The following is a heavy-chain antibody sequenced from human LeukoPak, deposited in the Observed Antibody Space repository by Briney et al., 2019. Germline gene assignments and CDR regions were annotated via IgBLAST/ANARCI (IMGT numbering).Heavy chain of an antibody. V-gene: IGHV4-59*08. CDR2: IYHTGNI. J-gene: IGHJ2*01. CDR1: GASITIYY. D-gene: IGHD3-9*01. CDR3: ARQYSDILTGYHRRELYWYFDL. Sequence: SETLSLTCAVSGASITIYYWTWIRQPPGKGLEWIGYIYHTGNINYHTSLNSRVTISIDTSKNQFSLRLSSVTAADTAVYYCARQYSDILTGYHRRELYWYFDLWGRGTLVTVSS.